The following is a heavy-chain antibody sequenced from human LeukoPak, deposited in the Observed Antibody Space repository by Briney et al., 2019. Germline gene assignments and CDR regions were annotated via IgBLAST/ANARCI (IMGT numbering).Heavy chain of an antibody. Sequence: SETLSLTCAVYGGSFSGYYWSWIRQPPGKGLEWIGEINHSGSTNYNPSLKSRVTISVDTSKNQFSLKLSSVTAADTAVYYCARGGGSTPYYFDYWGQGTLVTVSS. D-gene: IGHD2-2*01. CDR2: INHSGST. CDR1: GGSFSGYY. CDR3: ARGGGSTPYYFDY. V-gene: IGHV4-34*01. J-gene: IGHJ4*02.